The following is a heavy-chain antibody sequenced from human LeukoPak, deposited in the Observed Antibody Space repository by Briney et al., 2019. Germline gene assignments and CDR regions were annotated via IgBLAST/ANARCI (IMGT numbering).Heavy chain of an antibody. V-gene: IGHV3-30-3*01. J-gene: IGHJ4*02. CDR2: ISYDGSNK. CDR3: ARDLQENDYGDSVGY. CDR1: GFTFSSYA. D-gene: IGHD4-17*01. Sequence: GGSLRLSCAASGFTFSSYAMHWVRQAPGKGLEWVAFISYDGSNKYYADSVKGRFTISRDNSKNTLYLQMNSLRAEDTAVYYCARDLQENDYGDSVGYWGQGTLVTVSS.